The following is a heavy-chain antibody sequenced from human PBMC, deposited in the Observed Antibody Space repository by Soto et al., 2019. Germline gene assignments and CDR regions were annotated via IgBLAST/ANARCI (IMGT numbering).Heavy chain of an antibody. CDR1: GFSLSSSGVG. J-gene: IGHJ4*02. CDR3: XXXXXXXXXYYFDS. Sequence: QITLKESGPTLVKPTQTLTLTCTFSGFSLSSSGVGVGWIRQPPGKALEWLTFIYWDDDKRYSPSLKSRLTIXXXXXXXXXXXXXXXXXXXXXXXXXXXXXXXXXXXYYFDSWGQGTLLTVSS. V-gene: IGHV2-5*02. CDR2: IYWDDDK.